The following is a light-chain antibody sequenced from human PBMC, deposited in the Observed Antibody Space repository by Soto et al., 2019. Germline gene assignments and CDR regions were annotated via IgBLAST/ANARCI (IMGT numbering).Light chain of an antibody. Sequence: DIQMTQSPSSLSAFVGDRVTITCRASQSISGYLNWYQQKPGKAPKLLIFATSSLQSGVPSRFSGSGSGTDFTLTTSSLQREDFAIYYCQQSYSTLITFGQGTRLEIK. CDR3: QQSYSTLIT. V-gene: IGKV1-39*01. J-gene: IGKJ5*01. CDR2: ATS. CDR1: QSISGY.